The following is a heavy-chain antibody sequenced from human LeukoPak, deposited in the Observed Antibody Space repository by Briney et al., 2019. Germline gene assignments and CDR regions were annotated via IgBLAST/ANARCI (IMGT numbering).Heavy chain of an antibody. J-gene: IGHJ4*02. CDR3: AKRADYSSSWSTRPPYYFDY. Sequence: GGSLRLSCAASGFTFSSYAMSWVRQAPGKGLEWVSAISGSGGSTYYADCVKGRFTISRDNSKNTLYLQMNSLRAEDTAVYYCAKRADYSSSWSTRPPYYFDYWGQGTLVTVSS. CDR1: GFTFSSYA. CDR2: ISGSGGST. V-gene: IGHV3-23*01. D-gene: IGHD6-13*01.